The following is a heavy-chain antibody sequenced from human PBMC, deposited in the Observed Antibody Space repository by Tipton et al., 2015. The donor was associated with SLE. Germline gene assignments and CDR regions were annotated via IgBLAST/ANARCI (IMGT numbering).Heavy chain of an antibody. V-gene: IGHV3-11*06. CDR1: GGSISSGSYY. CDR3: AREMASTAFDI. Sequence: LSLTCTVSGGSISSGSYYWSWIRQAPGKGLEWVSYISSSSSYTNYADSVKGRFTISRDNSKNTLYLQMNSLRAEDTAVYYCAREMASTAFDIWGQGTMVTVSS. CDR2: ISSSSSYT. J-gene: IGHJ3*02. D-gene: IGHD5-24*01.